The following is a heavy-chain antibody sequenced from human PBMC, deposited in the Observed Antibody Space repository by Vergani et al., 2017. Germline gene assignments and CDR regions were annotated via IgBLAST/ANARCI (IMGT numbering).Heavy chain of an antibody. J-gene: IGHJ4*02. V-gene: IGHV5-51*01. CDR2: IYPADSDT. Sequence: EVELVQSGPEMRKPGESVKISCKGSEYSFGNYWIGWVRQMPGKGLEWMGIIYPADSDTRYSPSFQGQVTISADKSISTAFLQWDSLKASDTALYYCARQTTYTDSWGQGTLVTVSS. CDR1: EYSFGNYW. CDR3: ARQTTYTDS. D-gene: IGHD1-1*01.